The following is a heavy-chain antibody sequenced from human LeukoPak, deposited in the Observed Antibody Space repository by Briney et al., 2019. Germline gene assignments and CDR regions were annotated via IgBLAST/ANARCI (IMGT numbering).Heavy chain of an antibody. Sequence: PGGSLRLSCAASGFTVSSNYMSWVRQAPGKGLEWVSAISGSGGSTYYADSVKGRFTISRDNSKNTLYLQMNSLRAEDTAVYYCAKDDIVVVPASLDYWGQGTLVTVSS. CDR2: ISGSGGST. CDR1: GFTVSSNY. CDR3: AKDDIVVVPASLDY. J-gene: IGHJ4*02. D-gene: IGHD2-2*01. V-gene: IGHV3-23*01.